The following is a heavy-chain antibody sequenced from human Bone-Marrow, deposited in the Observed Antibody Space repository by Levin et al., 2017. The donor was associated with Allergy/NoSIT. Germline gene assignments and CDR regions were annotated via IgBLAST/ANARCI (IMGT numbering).Heavy chain of an antibody. CDR1: GFTVSSNY. Sequence: PGGSLRLSCAASGFTVSSNYMSWVRQAPGKGLEWVSVIYSGGSTYYADSVKGRFTISRDNSKNTLYLQMNSLRAEDTAVYYCAEMCSGGSCYSDYWGQGTLVTVSS. D-gene: IGHD2-15*01. V-gene: IGHV3-53*01. CDR2: IYSGGST. CDR3: AEMCSGGSCYSDY. J-gene: IGHJ4*02.